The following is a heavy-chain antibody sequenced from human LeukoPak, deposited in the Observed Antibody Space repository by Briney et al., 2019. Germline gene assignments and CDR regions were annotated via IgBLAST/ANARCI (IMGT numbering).Heavy chain of an antibody. CDR3: ASVYYYDTSAFSWYFDY. Sequence: GGSLRLSCAASGIAMSWVRQALGKGLEWVSSISGRGDSTYYADSVKGRFTTSRDNSKNTLYLQMNNLRAEDTAVYSCASVYYYDTSAFSWYFDYWGQGTLVTVSS. V-gene: IGHV3-23*01. CDR2: ISGRGDST. J-gene: IGHJ4*02. D-gene: IGHD3-22*01. CDR1: GIA.